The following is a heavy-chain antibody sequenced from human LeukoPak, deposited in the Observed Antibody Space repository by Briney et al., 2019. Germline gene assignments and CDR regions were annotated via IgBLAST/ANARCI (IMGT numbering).Heavy chain of an antibody. V-gene: IGHV5-51*01. CDR1: GYRFSTYW. CDR3: ARLGYCSGGSCYSRTHDAFDI. Sequence: GESLKISCKGSGYRFSTYWIAWVRQMPGKGLEWMGIIYPGDSDTRYSPSFQGQVTISVDKSISTAYLQWSSLKASDTAMYYCARLGYCSGGSCYSRTHDAFDIWGQGTMVTVSS. CDR2: IYPGDSDT. D-gene: IGHD2-15*01. J-gene: IGHJ3*02.